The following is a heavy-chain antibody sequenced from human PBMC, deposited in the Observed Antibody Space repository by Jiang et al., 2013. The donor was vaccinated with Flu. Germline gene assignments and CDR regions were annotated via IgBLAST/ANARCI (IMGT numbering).Heavy chain of an antibody. D-gene: IGHD6-19*01. CDR1: GDSVSSNSAA. V-gene: IGHV6-1*01. CDR3: ARGQIDGGWYSYYGMDV. Sequence: QTLSLTCAISGDSVSSNSAAWNWIRQSPSRGLEWLGRTYYRSKWYNDYAVSVKSRITINPDTSKNQFSLQLNSVTPEDTAVYYCARGQIDGGWYSYYGMDVWGQGTTVTVSS. J-gene: IGHJ6*02. CDR2: TYYRSKWYN.